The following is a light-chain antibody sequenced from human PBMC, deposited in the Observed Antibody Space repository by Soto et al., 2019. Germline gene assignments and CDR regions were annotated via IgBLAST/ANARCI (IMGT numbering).Light chain of an antibody. CDR2: EVS. J-gene: IGLJ1*01. CDR1: SSDVGGYNY. Sequence: ALTQPASVSGSPGQSITISCTGTSSDVGGYNYVSWSKHHPGKAPQLIIFEVSNRPSGVSNRFSGSKSGNTASLTISGLQAEDEADYYCSSYRTSTTYLFGTGTKV. CDR3: SSYRTSTTYL. V-gene: IGLV2-14*01.